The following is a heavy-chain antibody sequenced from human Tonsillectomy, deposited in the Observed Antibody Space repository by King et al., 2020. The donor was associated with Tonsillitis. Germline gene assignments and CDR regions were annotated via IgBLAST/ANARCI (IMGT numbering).Heavy chain of an antibody. V-gene: IGHV4-61*02. D-gene: IGHD2-8*02. CDR3: AGAPSGGAEWSSPLDY. CDR2: IYSNGNT. CDR1: GGSISSPSYY. Sequence: VQLQESGPGLVKPSQTLSLTCTVSGGSISSPSYYWSLIRQPAGKGLEWIGRIYSNGNTYYNPSLKSRVTISLDTSKNQFSLKLRSVTAAATAVYSCAGAPSGGAEWSSPLDYWGQGTLVTVSS. J-gene: IGHJ4*02.